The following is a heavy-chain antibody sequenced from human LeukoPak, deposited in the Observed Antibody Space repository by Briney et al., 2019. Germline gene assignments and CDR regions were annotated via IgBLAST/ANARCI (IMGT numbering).Heavy chain of an antibody. CDR3: ARDRDWGSSDPFDY. J-gene: IGHJ4*02. CDR1: GYTFSSYY. CDR2: INPGRGNT. V-gene: IGHV1-46*01. Sequence: ASVKVSCKASGYTFSSYYIHWVRQAPGEGLEWMGIINPGRGNTNYAQKFQGKVAMTTDTSTRTVYMELSSLRSEDTAVYYCARDRDWGSSDPFDYWGQGTLVTVSS. D-gene: IGHD7-27*01.